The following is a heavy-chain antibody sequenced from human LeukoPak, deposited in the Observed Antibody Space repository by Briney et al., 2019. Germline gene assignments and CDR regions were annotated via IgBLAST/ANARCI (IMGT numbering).Heavy chain of an antibody. Sequence: GGSLRLSCVGSGFTFRSHAMSWVRQAPEKGLEFVSGIYENGGTTYYADSVKGRFTISRDNSKNTLYLQMNSLRAEDTAVYYCAKGTYYDFWSGYESHLDYWGQGTLVTVSS. V-gene: IGHV3-23*01. J-gene: IGHJ4*02. CDR3: AKGTYYDFWSGYESHLDY. CDR2: IYENGGTT. D-gene: IGHD3-3*01. CDR1: GFTFRSHA.